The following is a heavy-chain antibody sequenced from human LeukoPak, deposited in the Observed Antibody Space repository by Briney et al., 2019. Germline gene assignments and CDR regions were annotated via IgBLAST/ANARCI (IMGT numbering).Heavy chain of an antibody. CDR1: GFTFSSYA. J-gene: IGHJ3*02. V-gene: IGHV3-30-3*01. D-gene: IGHD2-15*01. Sequence: PGGSLRLSCAASGFTFSSYAMHWVRQAPGKGLEWVAVISYDGSNKYYADSVKGRFTISRDNSENTLYLQMNSLRAEDTAVYYCARGYCSGGSCYPDAFDIWGQGTMVTVSS. CDR2: ISYDGSNK. CDR3: ARGYCSGGSCYPDAFDI.